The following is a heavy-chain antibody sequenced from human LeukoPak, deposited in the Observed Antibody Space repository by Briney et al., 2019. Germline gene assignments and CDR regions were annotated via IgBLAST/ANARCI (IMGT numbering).Heavy chain of an antibody. Sequence: PGGSLRLSCAASGFTFSSYAMHWVRQAPGKGLEWVPAIGTAGDTYYPGSVKGRFTISRENAKNSLYLQMNSLRAGDTAVYYCAREWPGYYGSGSGFDYWGQGTLVTVSS. CDR2: IGTAGDT. CDR1: GFTFSSYA. J-gene: IGHJ4*02. CDR3: AREWPGYYGSGSGFDY. D-gene: IGHD3-10*01. V-gene: IGHV3-13*01.